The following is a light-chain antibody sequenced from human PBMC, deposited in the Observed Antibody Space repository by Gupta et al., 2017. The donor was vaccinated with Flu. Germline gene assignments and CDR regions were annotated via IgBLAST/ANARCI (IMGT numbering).Light chain of an antibody. CDR1: RLGDKY. CDR3: QAGDSSSRLV. J-gene: IGLJ1*01. CDR2: QDD. Sequence: YELTQPPSVSVSPGQTASIDCSGHRLGDKYAAWYQQRPGQSPVLLIYQDDKRPSGIPERFSGSSSGITATLTISGTQPMDEGDYYCQAGDSSSRLVFGTGTKVTVI. V-gene: IGLV3-1*01.